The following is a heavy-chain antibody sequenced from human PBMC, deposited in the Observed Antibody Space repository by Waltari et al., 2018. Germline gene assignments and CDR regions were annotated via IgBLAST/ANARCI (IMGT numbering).Heavy chain of an antibody. Sequence: EVQLLESGGGLVQPGGSLRLSCVASGFTFSSYAMSWVRQAPGKGLEWVSTISAAGVGTYCADSVTGRFTISRDNSENALSRQMKTLRAEHRAVYYRASAYDSSNCDGDCSWGLWGRGSPVTVYS. CDR2: ISAAGVGT. J-gene: IGHJ2*01. CDR3: ASAYDSSNCDGDCSWGL. CDR1: GFTFSSYA. V-gene: IGHV3-23*01. D-gene: IGHD3-22*01.